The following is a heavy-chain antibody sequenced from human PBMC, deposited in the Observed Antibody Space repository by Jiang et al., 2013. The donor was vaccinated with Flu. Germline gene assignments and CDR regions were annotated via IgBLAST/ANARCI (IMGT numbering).Heavy chain of an antibody. J-gene: IGHJ4*02. V-gene: IGHV1-18*01. CDR3: ARVRYTKKFVVVVAAALDY. CDR2: ISAYNGNT. CDR1: GYTFTSYG. Sequence: SVKVSCKASGYTFTSYGISWVRQAPGQGLEWMGWISAYNGNTNYAQKLQGRVTMTTDTSTSTAYMELRSLRSDDTAVYYCARVRYTKKFVVVVAAALDYWGRGTLVTVSS. D-gene: IGHD2-15*01.